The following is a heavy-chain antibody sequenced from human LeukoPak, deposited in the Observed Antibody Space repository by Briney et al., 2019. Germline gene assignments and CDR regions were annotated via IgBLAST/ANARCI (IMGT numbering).Heavy chain of an antibody. V-gene: IGHV1-2*02. Sequence: GASVKVSCKASGYTFTGYYIHWVRQAPGQGLEWMGWINPNSGGTNDAQKFQGGVTMTRDTSISTAYMELSRLRSDDTAVYYCARDWNDGVFDYWGQGTLVTVSS. CDR3: ARDWNDGVFDY. CDR2: INPNSGGT. J-gene: IGHJ4*02. D-gene: IGHD1-1*01. CDR1: GYTFTGYY.